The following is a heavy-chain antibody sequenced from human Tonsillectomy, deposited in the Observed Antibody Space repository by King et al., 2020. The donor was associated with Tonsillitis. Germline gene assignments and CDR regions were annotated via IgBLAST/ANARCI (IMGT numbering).Heavy chain of an antibody. D-gene: IGHD6-19*01. Sequence: VQLVESGGGFVQPGGSLRLSCAASGFTFSSYGMNWVRQAPGKGLEWVSYISSSDSTIYYADSVKGRFTISRDNANNSLDLQMNSLRAEDTAVYYCARDRSSGWSGVFDIWGQGTMVTVS. V-gene: IGHV3-48*01. CDR1: GFTFSSYG. CDR3: ARDRSSGWSGVFDI. CDR2: ISSSDSTI. J-gene: IGHJ3*02.